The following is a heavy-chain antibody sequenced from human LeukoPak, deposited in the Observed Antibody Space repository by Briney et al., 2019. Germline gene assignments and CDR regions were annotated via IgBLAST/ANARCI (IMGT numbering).Heavy chain of an antibody. J-gene: IGHJ3*02. CDR1: GYTFTGYY. D-gene: IGHD3-22*01. Sequence: ASVKVSCKASGYTFTGYYMHWVRQAPGQGLEWMGWINPNSGGTNYAQKFQGRVTMTRDTSISTAYMELSRLRSDDTAVYYCATKIVVARGDAFDIWGQGTMVTVSS. CDR2: INPNSGGT. V-gene: IGHV1-2*02. CDR3: ATKIVVARGDAFDI.